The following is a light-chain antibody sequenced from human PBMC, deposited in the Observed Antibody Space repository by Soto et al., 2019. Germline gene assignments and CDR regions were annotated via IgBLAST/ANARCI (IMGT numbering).Light chain of an antibody. CDR2: RNN. J-gene: IGLJ3*02. Sequence: QSVLTQPPSASGTPGQRVTLSCSGNSSNIGGNYVYWYQQLPFTAPKLLMYRNNPRPSGVPDRLAGSLSGTSASLSISRLRSEDEVDYYCAAWDDSLRGWVFGGGTKLTVL. V-gene: IGLV1-47*01. CDR3: AAWDDSLRGWV. CDR1: SSNIGGNY.